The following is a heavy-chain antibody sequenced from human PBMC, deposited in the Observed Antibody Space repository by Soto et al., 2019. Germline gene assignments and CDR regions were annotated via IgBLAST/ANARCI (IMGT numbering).Heavy chain of an antibody. J-gene: IGHJ4*02. CDR3: ARVTYYYDSSGYYSHY. CDR1: GYTFTSYG. V-gene: IGHV1-18*04. Sequence: ASVKVSCKASGYTFTSYGISWVRQAPGQGLEWMGWISAYNGNTNYAQKLQGRVTMTTDTSTSTAYMELRSLRSDDTAVYYCARVTYYYDSSGYYSHYWGPGTLVTVYS. D-gene: IGHD3-22*01. CDR2: ISAYNGNT.